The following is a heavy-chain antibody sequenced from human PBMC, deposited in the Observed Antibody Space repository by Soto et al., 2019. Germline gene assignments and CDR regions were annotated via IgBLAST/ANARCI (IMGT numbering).Heavy chain of an antibody. Sequence: EVQLLESGGGLVQPGGSLRLSCAASGFTFSSYAMSWGRQAPGKGLEWVSTITGTGGNTYYAASITGRFTISRDNSKNTLYLQLNSLRAQDTALYYCAKLVSTSSPGIFWGQGSMVTVPS. V-gene: IGHV3-23*01. CDR1: GFTFSSYA. J-gene: IGHJ4*02. CDR3: AKLVSTSSPGIF. CDR2: ITGTGGNT. D-gene: IGHD1-26*01.